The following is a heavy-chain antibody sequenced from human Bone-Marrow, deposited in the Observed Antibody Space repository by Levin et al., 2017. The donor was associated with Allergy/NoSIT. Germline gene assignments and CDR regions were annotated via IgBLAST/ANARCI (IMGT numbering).Heavy chain of an antibody. J-gene: IGHJ6*03. Sequence: WGSLRLSCTVSGGSISSYYWTWIRQAPEKRLEWIGYIYYNGKSNYNPSLKTRVSISLDTSKNLFSLSLSSVTAADSAIYYCARAIPSGGNSYYYYYMDVWGKGITVTVSS. D-gene: IGHD4-23*01. CDR2: IYYNGKS. CDR3: ARAIPSGGNSYYYYYMDV. CDR1: GGSISSYY. V-gene: IGHV4-59*01.